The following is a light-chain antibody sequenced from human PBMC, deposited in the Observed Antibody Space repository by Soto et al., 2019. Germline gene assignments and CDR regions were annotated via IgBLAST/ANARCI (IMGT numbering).Light chain of an antibody. CDR2: EVT. J-gene: IGLJ3*02. Sequence: QSALTQPASVSGSPGQSITISCTVTSSDVGGYNYVSWYQQHPGKAPKLIIYEVTHRPSGVSSRFYGSRSGNTASLTISGLQAEDEADYYCKSRTTRNTLVFGGRTKVTVL. CDR1: SSDVGGYNY. CDR3: KSRTTRNTLV. V-gene: IGLV2-14*01.